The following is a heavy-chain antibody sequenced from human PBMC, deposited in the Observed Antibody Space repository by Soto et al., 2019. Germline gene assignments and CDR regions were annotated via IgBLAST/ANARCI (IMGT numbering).Heavy chain of an antibody. V-gene: IGHV1-18*01. CDR2: ISAYNGNT. Sequence: ASVKVSCKASGYTFPSYGISWVRQAPGQGLEWMGWISAYNGNTNYAQKLQGRVTMTPDTSTSTAYMELRRLRSDNTAVYYCARVDYDFWSGYYTGMDVWGQGTRVTVSS. D-gene: IGHD3-3*01. J-gene: IGHJ6*02. CDR3: ARVDYDFWSGYYTGMDV. CDR1: GYTFPSYG.